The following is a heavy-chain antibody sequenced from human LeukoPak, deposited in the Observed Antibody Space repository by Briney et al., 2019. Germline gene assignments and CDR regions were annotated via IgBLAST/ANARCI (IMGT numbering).Heavy chain of an antibody. D-gene: IGHD2-15*01. V-gene: IGHV1-2*02. CDR2: INPDSGAT. J-gene: IGHJ5*02. CDR1: GYTFTDYY. CDR3: ARDPVVRLFDG. Sequence: ASVKVSCKASGYTFTDYYVHWVRQAPGQGLEWMGWINPDSGATNYAQKFQGRVTMSRDTSNSTAYMELNSLRSDDTAVYYCARDPVVRLFDGWGQGTLVTASS.